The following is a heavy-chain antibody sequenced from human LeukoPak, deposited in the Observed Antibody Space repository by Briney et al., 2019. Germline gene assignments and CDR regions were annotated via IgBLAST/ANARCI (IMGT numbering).Heavy chain of an antibody. D-gene: IGHD2-8*02. CDR1: GFTFSSYA. CDR3: AKKSGVWLSYFDY. Sequence: GASLRLSCAASGFTFSSYAMSWVRQAPGKGLEWVSAISGSGGSTYYADSVKGRFTISRDNSKNTLYLQMNSLRAEDTAVYYCAKKSGVWLSYFDYWGQGTLATVSS. CDR2: ISGSGGST. J-gene: IGHJ4*02. V-gene: IGHV3-23*01.